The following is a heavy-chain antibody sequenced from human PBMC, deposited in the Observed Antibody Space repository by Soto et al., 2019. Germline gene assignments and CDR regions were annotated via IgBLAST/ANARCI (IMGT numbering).Heavy chain of an antibody. CDR2: ISYDGSNK. D-gene: IGHD3-10*01. CDR1: GFTFSSYA. Sequence: PGGSLRLSCAASGFTFSSYAMHWVRQAPGKGLEWVAVISYDGSNKYYAESVKGRFTISRDNSKNTLYLQMNNLRDEDKAMYYCARVGPYDSGSYMFRYDRFDPWGQGTQVTVSS. V-gene: IGHV3-30-3*01. J-gene: IGHJ5*02. CDR3: ARVGPYDSGSYMFRYDRFDP.